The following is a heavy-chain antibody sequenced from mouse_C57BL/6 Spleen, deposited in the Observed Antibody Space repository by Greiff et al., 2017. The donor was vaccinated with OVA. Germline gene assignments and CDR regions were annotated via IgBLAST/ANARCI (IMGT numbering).Heavy chain of an antibody. CDR3: ARGAVVAHWYFDV. CDR1: GYTFTSYW. CDR2: IHPNSGST. D-gene: IGHD1-1*01. Sequence: VQLQQPGAELVKPGASVKLSCKASGYTFTSYWMHWVKQRPGQGLEWIGMIHPNSGSTNYNEKFKSKATLTVDKSSSTAYMQHSSLTSEDSAVYYGARGAVVAHWYFDVWGTGTTVTVSS. V-gene: IGHV1-64*01. J-gene: IGHJ1*03.